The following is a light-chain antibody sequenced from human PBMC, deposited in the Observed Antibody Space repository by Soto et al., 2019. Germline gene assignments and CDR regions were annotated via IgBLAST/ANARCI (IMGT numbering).Light chain of an antibody. V-gene: IGKV1-5*03. CDR3: QQYDNYPLT. CDR2: KAS. Sequence: DILMTQSPSSLSASVGDRVTITCRASQSISSYLNWYQQKPGKAPKLLIYKASTLKSGVPSRFSGSGSGTEFTLTISNLQPDDFATYYCQQYDNYPLTFGGGTKV. CDR1: QSISSY. J-gene: IGKJ4*01.